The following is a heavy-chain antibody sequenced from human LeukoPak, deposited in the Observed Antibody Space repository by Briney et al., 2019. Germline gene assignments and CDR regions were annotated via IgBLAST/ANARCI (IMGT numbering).Heavy chain of an antibody. V-gene: IGHV4-61*02. CDR2: IYTSGST. CDR1: GGSISSGSYY. Sequence: SETLSLTCTVSGGSISSGSYYWSWIRQPAGKGLEWIGRIYTSGSTNYNPSLKSRVTISVDTSKNQFSLKLSSVTAADTAVYYCARYCSSTSCDAFDIWGQGTMVTVSS. J-gene: IGHJ3*02. CDR3: ARYCSSTSCDAFDI. D-gene: IGHD2-2*01.